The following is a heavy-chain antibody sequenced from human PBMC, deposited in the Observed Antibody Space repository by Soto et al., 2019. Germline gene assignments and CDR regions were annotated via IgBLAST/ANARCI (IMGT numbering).Heavy chain of an antibody. CDR3: ARRAYNWNYGSYYYGMDV. J-gene: IGHJ6*02. Sequence: GASVKVSCKASGYTITRYGISWVRQAPGQGLEWMGWISAYNGNTNYAQKLQGRVTMTTDTSTSTAYMELRSLRSDDTAVYYCARRAYNWNYGSYYYGMDVWGQGTTVTVS. V-gene: IGHV1-18*01. CDR1: GYTITRYG. CDR2: ISAYNGNT. D-gene: IGHD1-7*01.